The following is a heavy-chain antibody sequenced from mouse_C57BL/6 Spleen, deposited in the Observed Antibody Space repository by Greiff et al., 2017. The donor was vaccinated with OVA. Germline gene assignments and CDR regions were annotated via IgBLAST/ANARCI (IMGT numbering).Heavy chain of an antibody. CDR1: GYAFSSYW. D-gene: IGHD2-1*01. CDR3: AREGNYGNYEGNYFDY. V-gene: IGHV1-80*01. CDR2: IYPGDGAT. J-gene: IGHJ2*01. Sequence: VQLQQSGAELVKPGASVKISCKASGYAFSSYWMNWVQQRPGKGLEWIGQIYPGDGATTYNGKFKGKATLTADKSSSTAYMQLSRLTAEDSAVDFCAREGNYGNYEGNYFDYWGQGTTLTVSS.